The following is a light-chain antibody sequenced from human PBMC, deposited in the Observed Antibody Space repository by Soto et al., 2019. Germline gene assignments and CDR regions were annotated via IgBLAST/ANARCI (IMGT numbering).Light chain of an antibody. CDR2: AAS. CDR3: QQYGGSTIT. J-gene: IGKJ5*01. CDR1: QSVSNN. Sequence: EIVSTQSPGTLSLSPGERATLSCRASQSVSNNLAWYQPIPGQAPRLVIYAASSRETGIPEEFIGSGAGSGFTLAINRLQPEDVELYPCQQYGGSTITFGQVTRLEIK. V-gene: IGKV3-20*01.